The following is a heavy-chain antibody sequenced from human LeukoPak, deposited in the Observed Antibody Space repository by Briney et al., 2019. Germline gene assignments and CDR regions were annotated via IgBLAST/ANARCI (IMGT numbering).Heavy chain of an antibody. CDR2: ISWNSGSI. CDR3: AKDTTARHAWDNYYYYGMDV. J-gene: IGHJ6*02. Sequence: PGGSLRLSCAASGFTFSSYAMSWVRQAPGKGLEWVSGISWNSGSIGYADSVKGRFTISRDNAKNSLYLQVNSLRAEDTALYYCAKDTTARHAWDNYYYYGMDVWGQGTTVTVSS. CDR1: GFTFSSYA. D-gene: IGHD4-17*01. V-gene: IGHV3-9*01.